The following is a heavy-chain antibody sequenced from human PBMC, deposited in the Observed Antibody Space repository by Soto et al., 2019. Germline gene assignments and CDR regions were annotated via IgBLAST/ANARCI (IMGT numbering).Heavy chain of an antibody. CDR2: ISAYNGNT. V-gene: IGHV1-18*01. D-gene: IGHD3-9*01. Sequence: ASVKVSCKGSGYNFTSYGIRWGGQGPGQRGEGMGGISAYNGNTNYAQKLQGRVTMTTDTSTSTAYMELRSLRSDDTAVYYCAREGLPYYDIFTGHSHYYYGMDVWGQGTTVPVSS. J-gene: IGHJ6*02. CDR3: AREGLPYYDIFTGHSHYYYGMDV. CDR1: GYNFTSYG.